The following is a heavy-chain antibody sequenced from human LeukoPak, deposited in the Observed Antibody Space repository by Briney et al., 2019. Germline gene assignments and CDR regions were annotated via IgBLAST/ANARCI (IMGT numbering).Heavy chain of an antibody. J-gene: IGHJ4*02. CDR2: ISDSGGTT. V-gene: IGHV3-23*01. Sequence: PGGSLRLSCAASGLTFNSYGMNWVRQAPGKGLEWVSGISDSGGTTYYADSVKGRFTISRDNSKNTLYLQMSSLRAEDTAVYYCAKLSEPDWGQGTLVTVSS. CDR3: AKLSEPD. CDR1: GLTFNSYG.